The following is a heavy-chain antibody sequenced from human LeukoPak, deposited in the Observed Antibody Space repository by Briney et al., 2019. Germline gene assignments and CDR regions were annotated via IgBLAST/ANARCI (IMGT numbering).Heavy chain of an antibody. CDR2: IYYSGST. CDR3: ASLGGDPSWFDP. V-gene: IGHV4-31*03. CDR1: GGSISSGGYY. J-gene: IGHJ5*02. D-gene: IGHD2-21*02. Sequence: SETLSLTCTVSGGSISSGGYYWSWIRQHPGKGLEWIGYIYYSGSTYYNPSLKSRVTISVDTSKNQFSLKLSSVTAADTAVYYCASLGGDPSWFDPWGQGTLVTVSS.